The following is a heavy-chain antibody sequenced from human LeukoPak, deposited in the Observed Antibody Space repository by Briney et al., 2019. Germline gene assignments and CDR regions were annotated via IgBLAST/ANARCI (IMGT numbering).Heavy chain of an antibody. CDR1: GYSISSGYY. CDR3: ARAYSGYDAYNWFDP. D-gene: IGHD5-12*01. Sequence: SETLSLTCTVSGYSISSGYYWGWIRQPPGKGLEWIGSIYHSGSTYYNPSLKSRVTISVDTSKNQFSLKLSSVTAADTAVYYCARAYSGYDAYNWFDPWGQGTLVTVSS. CDR2: IYHSGST. J-gene: IGHJ5*02. V-gene: IGHV4-38-2*02.